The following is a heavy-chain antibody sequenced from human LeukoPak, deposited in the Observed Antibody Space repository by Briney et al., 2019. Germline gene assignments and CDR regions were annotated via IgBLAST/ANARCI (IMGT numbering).Heavy chain of an antibody. J-gene: IGHJ6*02. CDR3: AKDRVYYYYGMDV. D-gene: IGHD3-10*01. Sequence: GRSLRLSCAASGFTFSSYAMSWVRQAPGKGLEWVSAISGSGGSTYYADSVKGRFTISRDNSKNTLYLQMNSLRAEDTAVYYCAKDRVYYYYGMDVWGQGTTVTVSS. CDR1: GFTFSSYA. V-gene: IGHV3-23*01. CDR2: ISGSGGST.